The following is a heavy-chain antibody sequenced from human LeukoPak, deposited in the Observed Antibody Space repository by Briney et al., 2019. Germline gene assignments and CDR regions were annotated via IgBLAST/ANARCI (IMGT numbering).Heavy chain of an antibody. J-gene: IGHJ6*03. Sequence: PSETLSLTCTVSSGSISSGDYYWYWIRQPAGKGLEWIGRMYSGGSSNYNPSLKSRVTVSVDTSKNQFSLKLTSVTAADTAVYYCARGTTNYYYYYMDVWGKGTTVTVSS. CDR2: MYSGGSS. CDR1: SGSISSGDYY. D-gene: IGHD1-14*01. V-gene: IGHV4-61*02. CDR3: ARGTTNYYYYYMDV.